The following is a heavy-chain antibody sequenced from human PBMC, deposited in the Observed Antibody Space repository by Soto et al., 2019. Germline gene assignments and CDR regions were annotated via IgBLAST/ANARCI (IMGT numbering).Heavy chain of an antibody. CDR1: GFTFSSYD. CDR2: IGTAGDT. D-gene: IGHD3-22*01. V-gene: IGHV3-13*01. CDR3: ARSAYDSSGYYPDDAFDI. Sequence: GGSLRLSCAASGFTFSSYDMHWVRRATGKGLEWVSAIGTAGDTYYPGSVKGRFTISRENAKNSLYLQMNSLRAGDTAVYYCARSAYDSSGYYPDDAFDIWGQGTMVTVSS. J-gene: IGHJ3*02.